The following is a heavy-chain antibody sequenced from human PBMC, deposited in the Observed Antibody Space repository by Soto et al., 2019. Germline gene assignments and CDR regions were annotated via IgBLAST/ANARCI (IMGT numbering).Heavy chain of an antibody. CDR2: IYYSGST. V-gene: IGHV4-31*03. CDR3: ARVKAVAGPLSYYFDY. CDR1: GGSISSGGYY. Sequence: SETLSLTCTVSGGSISSGGYYWSWIRQHPGKGLEWIGYIYYSGSTYYNPSLKSRVTISVDTSKNQFSLKLSSVTAADTAVYYCARVKAVAGPLSYYFDYWGQGTLVTVSS. J-gene: IGHJ4*02. D-gene: IGHD6-19*01.